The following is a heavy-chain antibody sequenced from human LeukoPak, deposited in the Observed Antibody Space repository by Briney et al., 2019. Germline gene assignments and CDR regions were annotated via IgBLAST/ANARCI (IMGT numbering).Heavy chain of an antibody. Sequence: SGRSLRLSCAASGFTFSSYAMHWVRQAPGKGLEWVAVISYDGSNKYYADSVKGRFTISRDNAQNSLYLQMNWLRADDTAVYYCANTPHFYYYMDVWGKGATVTVSS. CDR1: GFTFSSYA. CDR3: ANTPHFYYYMDV. J-gene: IGHJ6*03. CDR2: ISYDGSNK. D-gene: IGHD2-15*01. V-gene: IGHV3-30-3*01.